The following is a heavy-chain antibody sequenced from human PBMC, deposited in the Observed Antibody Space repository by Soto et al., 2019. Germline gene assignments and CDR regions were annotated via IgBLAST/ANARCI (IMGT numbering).Heavy chain of an antibody. Sequence: SETLSLTCTVSGGSVSSGSYYWSWIRQPPGKGLEWIGYIYYSGSTNYNPSLKSRVTISVDTSKNQFSLKLSSVTAADTAVYYCARCDSSGYTPFDYWGQGTLVTVSS. V-gene: IGHV4-61*01. J-gene: IGHJ4*02. D-gene: IGHD3-22*01. CDR3: ARCDSSGYTPFDY. CDR2: IYYSGST. CDR1: GGSVSSGSYY.